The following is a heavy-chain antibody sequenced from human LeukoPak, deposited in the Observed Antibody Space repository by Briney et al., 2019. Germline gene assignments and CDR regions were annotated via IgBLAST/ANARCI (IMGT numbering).Heavy chain of an antibody. CDR3: ARGQTYYYGSGSSYFDY. D-gene: IGHD3-10*01. Sequence: GASVKVSCKASGYTFTTYGMSWVRQAPGQGLEWMGWISAYNGNTNYAQKLQGRVTMTTDTSTNTAYMELRSLRSDDTAVYYCARGQTYYYGSGSSYFDYWGQGTLVTVSS. V-gene: IGHV1-18*01. J-gene: IGHJ4*02. CDR2: ISAYNGNT. CDR1: GYTFTTYG.